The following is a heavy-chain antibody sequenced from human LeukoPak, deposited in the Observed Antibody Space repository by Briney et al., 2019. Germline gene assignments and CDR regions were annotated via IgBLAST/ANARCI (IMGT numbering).Heavy chain of an antibody. CDR2: INPNSGGT. Sequence: GASVKVSCKASGYTFTGYYMHWVRQAPGQGLEWMGWINPNSGGTNYAQKFQGRVTMTRDTSISTAYMELSRLRSDDTAVYYCAILYRCSTSCQWDGMDVWGQGTTVTVSS. D-gene: IGHD2-2*01. CDR3: AILYRCSTSCQWDGMDV. J-gene: IGHJ6*02. CDR1: GYTFTGYY. V-gene: IGHV1-2*02.